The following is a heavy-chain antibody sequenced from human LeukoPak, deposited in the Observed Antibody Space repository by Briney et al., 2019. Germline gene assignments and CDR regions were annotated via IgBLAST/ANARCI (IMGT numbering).Heavy chain of an antibody. V-gene: IGHV4-59*01. J-gene: IGHJ3*02. CDR2: ISNSGST. D-gene: IGHD1-1*01. CDR3: VRLQPNTGEWAFDI. Sequence: SETLSLTCTVSGGSIGSYYWSWIRQPPGEGLEWIGYISNSGSTNYNPSLKSRVTISVDTSKNQLSLKLSSVTAADTAVYHCVRLQPNTGEWAFDIWGQGTMVSVSS. CDR1: GGSIGSYY.